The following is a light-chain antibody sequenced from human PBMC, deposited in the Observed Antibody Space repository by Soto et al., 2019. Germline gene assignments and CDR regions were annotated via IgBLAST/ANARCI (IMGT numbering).Light chain of an antibody. CDR3: QHRV. J-gene: IGKJ3*01. CDR1: EDVKSR. Sequence: DIQMTQSPSSVSASVGDKVTISCRASEDVKSRLAWYQQTPGKAPNLLIFHASSLQSGVPSRFSGSGSGTDFTLTISSLEPEDFATYYCQHRVFGPGTKVEIK. CDR2: HAS. V-gene: IGKV1-12*01.